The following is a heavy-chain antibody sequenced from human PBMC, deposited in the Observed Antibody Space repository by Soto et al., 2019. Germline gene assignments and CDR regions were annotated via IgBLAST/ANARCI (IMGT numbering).Heavy chain of an antibody. Sequence: QITLNESGPTVVRPTETLTLTCRFSGFSLTTSGVGVGWIRQSPGKAPEWLALIYWDDDKRYSASLKSRLTITQDTSKPQVVLTASDLGPTDIATYYCAHRVLRTVFGLVTTTAIYFDFWGQGTPVAVSS. CDR1: GFSLTTSGVG. CDR3: AHRVLRTVFGLVTTTAIYFDF. J-gene: IGHJ4*02. D-gene: IGHD3-3*01. CDR2: IYWDDDK. V-gene: IGHV2-5*02.